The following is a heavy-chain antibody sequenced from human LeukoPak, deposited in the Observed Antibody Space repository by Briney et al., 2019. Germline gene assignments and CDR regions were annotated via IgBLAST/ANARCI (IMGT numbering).Heavy chain of an antibody. V-gene: IGHV4-4*07. Sequence: SETLSLTCSVSGGSISSYYWSWIRQTAGKGLEWIGRIYSSGSTNYNPSLKSRVTMSVDMSKNQFSLKLSSVTAADTAVYYCASLRGNNWNYYDYWGQGILVTVSS. D-gene: IGHD1-20*01. J-gene: IGHJ4*02. CDR1: GGSISSYY. CDR3: ASLRGNNWNYYDY. CDR2: IYSSGST.